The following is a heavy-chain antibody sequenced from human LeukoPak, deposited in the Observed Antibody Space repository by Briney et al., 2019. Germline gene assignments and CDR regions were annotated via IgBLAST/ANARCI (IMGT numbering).Heavy chain of an antibody. D-gene: IGHD1-26*01. CDR1: GFTFRSYS. Sequence: GGSLRLSCAVSGFTFRSYSMNWVRQAPGKGLEWVSSISSSSYMYYADSVKGRFTISRDNAKNSLYLQMNSLRAEDTAVYYCARDREVVAFDIWGQGTMVTVSS. CDR3: ARDREVVAFDI. CDR2: ISSSSYM. V-gene: IGHV3-21*01. J-gene: IGHJ3*02.